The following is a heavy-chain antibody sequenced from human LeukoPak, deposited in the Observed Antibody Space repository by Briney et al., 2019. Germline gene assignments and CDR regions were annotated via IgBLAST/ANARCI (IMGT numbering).Heavy chain of an antibody. CDR1: GYTFTSNY. Sequence: ASVNVSCKASGYTFTSNYIHWVRQAPGQGLEWMGMIYPRDGSTSYAQKFQGRVTITADESTSTAYMELSSLRSEDTAVYYCARDSPVAALFNNNWFDPWGQGTLVTVSS. J-gene: IGHJ5*02. D-gene: IGHD6-19*01. V-gene: IGHV1-46*01. CDR2: IYPRDGST. CDR3: ARDSPVAALFNNNWFDP.